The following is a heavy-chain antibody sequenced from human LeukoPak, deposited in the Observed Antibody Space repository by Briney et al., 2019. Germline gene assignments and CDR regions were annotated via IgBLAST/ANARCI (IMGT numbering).Heavy chain of an antibody. CDR1: GDSVSSNSAA. CDR2: TYYRSKWYN. Sequence: SQTLSHTCAISGDSVSSNSAAWSWIRQSPSRGLEWLGRTYYRSKWYNDYAVSVKSRITINPDTSKNQFSLQLNSVTPEDTAVYYCARAKSSGYTGEYAFDIWGQGTMVTVSS. J-gene: IGHJ3*02. D-gene: IGHD6-19*01. CDR3: ARAKSSGYTGEYAFDI. V-gene: IGHV6-1*01.